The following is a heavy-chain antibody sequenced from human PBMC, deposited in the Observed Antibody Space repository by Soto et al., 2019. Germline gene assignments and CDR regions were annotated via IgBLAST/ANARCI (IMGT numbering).Heavy chain of an antibody. Sequence: QVQLVQSGAEVKKAGSSVKVSCKASGDTLNNYALSWVRQAPGEGLEWMGGIIPMFGTPNYAQKFQGRVTIRADKSTSTVYMELSSLRSEDTAVYCCAREQVSGTYFTYWGQGTPVTVSS. CDR3: AREQVSGTYFTY. D-gene: IGHD3-10*01. V-gene: IGHV1-69*06. CDR2: IIPMFGTP. CDR1: GDTLNNYA. J-gene: IGHJ4*02.